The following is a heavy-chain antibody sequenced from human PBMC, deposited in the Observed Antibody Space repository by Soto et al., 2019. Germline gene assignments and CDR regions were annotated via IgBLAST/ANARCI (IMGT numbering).Heavy chain of an antibody. Sequence: QVQLVQSGAEVKKPGSSVKVSCKASGGTFSSYAISWVRQAPGQGLEWMGGIIPIFGTANYAQKFQGRVMIAADESTSTAYMELSSLRSEDTAVYYCARGLDWVTTEVYYFDYWGQGTLVTVSS. CDR2: IIPIFGTA. V-gene: IGHV1-69*01. CDR1: GGTFSSYA. D-gene: IGHD4-17*01. J-gene: IGHJ4*02. CDR3: ARGLDWVTTEVYYFDY.